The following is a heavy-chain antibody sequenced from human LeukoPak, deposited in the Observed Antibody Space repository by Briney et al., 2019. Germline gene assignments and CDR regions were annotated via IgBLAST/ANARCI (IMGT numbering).Heavy chain of an antibody. CDR1: GGTFSSYA. V-gene: IGHV1-69*04. Sequence: PKASVKVSCKASGGTFSSYAISWVRQAPGQGLEWMGRIIPILGIANYAQKFQGRVTITADKSTSTAYMELSSLRSEDTAVYYCARDRYCSGGSCQRMANWFDPWGQGTLVTVSS. J-gene: IGHJ5*02. D-gene: IGHD2-15*01. CDR2: IIPILGIA. CDR3: ARDRYCSGGSCQRMANWFDP.